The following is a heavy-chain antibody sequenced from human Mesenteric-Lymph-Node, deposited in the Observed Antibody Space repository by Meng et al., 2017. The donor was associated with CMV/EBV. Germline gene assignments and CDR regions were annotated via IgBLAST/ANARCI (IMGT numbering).Heavy chain of an antibody. D-gene: IGHD6-19*01. CDR3: ARETKTPGYSSGWPYYFDY. CDR2: IYYSGST. V-gene: IGHV4-39*07. J-gene: IGHJ4*02. Sequence: SETLSLTCTVSGGSISSSSYYWGWIRQPPGKGLEWIGSIYYSGSTYYNPSLKSRVTISVDTSKNQFSLKLSSVTAADTAVYYCARETKTPGYSSGWPYYFDYWGQGTLVTVSS. CDR1: GGSISSSSYY.